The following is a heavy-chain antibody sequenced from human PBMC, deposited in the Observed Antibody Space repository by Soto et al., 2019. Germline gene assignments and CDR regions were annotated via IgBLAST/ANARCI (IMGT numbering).Heavy chain of an antibody. Sequence: QVQLVQSGAEVKKPGASVKVSCKASGYTFTGYYMHWVRQAPGQGLEWMGWINPNSGGTNYAQKFQGRGTMTRDTSISTAYRELSRLRSDDTAVYYCARDGRYCSSTSCFRNYYGMDVWGQGTTVTVSS. CDR3: ARDGRYCSSTSCFRNYYGMDV. D-gene: IGHD2-2*01. V-gene: IGHV1-2*02. CDR1: GYTFTGYY. J-gene: IGHJ6*02. CDR2: INPNSGGT.